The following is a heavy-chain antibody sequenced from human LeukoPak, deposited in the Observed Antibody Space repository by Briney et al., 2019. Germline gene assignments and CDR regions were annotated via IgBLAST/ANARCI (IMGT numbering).Heavy chain of an antibody. D-gene: IGHD3-9*01. CDR1: GGSISSYY. CDR3: AREGTDYDILTGFYYFYGMDV. CDR2: IHTSGST. V-gene: IGHV4-4*07. J-gene: IGHJ6*02. Sequence: SETLSLTCTVSGGSISSYYWSWIRQPAGKGLEWIGRIHTSGSTNYKPSLKSRVTMSVDMSKNQFSLKLSSVTAADTAVYYCAREGTDYDILTGFYYFYGMDVWGQGTTVTVSS.